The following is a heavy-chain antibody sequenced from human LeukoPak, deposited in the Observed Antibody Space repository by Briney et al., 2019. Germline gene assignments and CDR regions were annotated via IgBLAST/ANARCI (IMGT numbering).Heavy chain of an antibody. CDR3: ARAANWNDGGFDY. J-gene: IGHJ4*02. CDR1: GFTFSSYV. D-gene: IGHD1-1*01. CDR2: ISYDGSNK. V-gene: IGHV3-30*04. Sequence: PGGSLRLSCAASGFTFSSYVIHWVRQAPGKGLEWVAVISYDGSNKYYADYVKGRFTISRDNSKNTAYLQMNSLRAEDTAVYYCARAANWNDGGFDYWGQGTLVTVSS.